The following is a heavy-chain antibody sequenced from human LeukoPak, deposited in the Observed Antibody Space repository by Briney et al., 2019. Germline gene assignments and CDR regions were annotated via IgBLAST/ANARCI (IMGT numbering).Heavy chain of an antibody. D-gene: IGHD3-16*02. Sequence: KPSETLSLTCAVSGGSISSSNWWSWVRQPPGKGLEWIGEIYHGGSTNYNPSLKSRVTISVDKSKNQFSLKLSSVTAADTAVYYCASHKAYDYVWGSYRLYNWFDPWGQGTLVTVSS. CDR1: GGSISSSNW. CDR3: ASHKAYDYVWGSYRLYNWFDP. J-gene: IGHJ5*02. CDR2: IYHGGST. V-gene: IGHV4-4*02.